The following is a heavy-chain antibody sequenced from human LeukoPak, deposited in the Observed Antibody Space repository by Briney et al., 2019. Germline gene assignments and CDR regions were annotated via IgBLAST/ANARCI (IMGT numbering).Heavy chain of an antibody. CDR1: GFTFSSYA. V-gene: IGHV3-23*01. CDR3: AKGPRVVVVPAAIS. CDR2: ISGSGDST. Sequence: GGSLRLSCAPSGFTFSSYAMNWVRQAPGKALEWVSAISGSGDSTYYAHSVKARFTISRDNSKNTLYLQMNSLRAEDTAIYYCAKGPRVVVVPAAISWGQGTLVTVSS. J-gene: IGHJ5*02. D-gene: IGHD2-2*01.